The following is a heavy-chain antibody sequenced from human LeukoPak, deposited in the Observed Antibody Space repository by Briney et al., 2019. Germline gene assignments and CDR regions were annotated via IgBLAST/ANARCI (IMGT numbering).Heavy chain of an antibody. CDR3: TTWPAAHPKLDY. D-gene: IGHD2-2*01. J-gene: IGHJ4*02. CDR2: IKSKTDGGTT. CDR1: GFTLSNAC. V-gene: IGHV3-15*01. Sequence: KPGGPLRLSCAASGFTLSNACMSCVRQAPGKGLEWVGRIKSKTDGGTTDYAAPVKGRFTTSRDDSKNTLYQQMNILKTEDTAVYYCTTWPAAHPKLDYWGQGTLVTVSS.